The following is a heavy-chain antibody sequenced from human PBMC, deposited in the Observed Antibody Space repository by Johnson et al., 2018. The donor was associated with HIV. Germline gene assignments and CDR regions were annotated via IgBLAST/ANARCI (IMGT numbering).Heavy chain of an antibody. CDR2: IWYDGSNK. CDR1: GFTFSYYG. V-gene: IGHV3-33*01. J-gene: IGHJ3*02. D-gene: IGHD4-23*01. CDR3: ARATVESAFDI. Sequence: QVLLVESGGGVVQPGRSLRLSCVASGFTFSYYGMHWVRQAPGKGLEWVAVIWYDGSNKYSADSVRGRFTISRDNSKNTLYLQMNSLRAEDTAVYYCARATVESAFDIWGQGTMVTVSS.